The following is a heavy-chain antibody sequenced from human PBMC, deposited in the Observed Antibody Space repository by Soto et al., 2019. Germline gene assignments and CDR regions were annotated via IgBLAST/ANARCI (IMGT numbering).Heavy chain of an antibody. CDR2: INQDGGGT. V-gene: IGHV3-7*03. CDR1: GFTFSSSF. J-gene: IGHJ4*02. Sequence: AGGSLRLSCVASGFTFSSSFMGWVRHAPGKGLEWVANINQDGGGTYYVDSVQGRFTISRDNAKDSLFLQLNSLRGEDTAVYYCARYFRGSGRYFFDYWGQGTLVTVSS. CDR3: ARYFRGSGRYFFDY. D-gene: IGHD6-19*01.